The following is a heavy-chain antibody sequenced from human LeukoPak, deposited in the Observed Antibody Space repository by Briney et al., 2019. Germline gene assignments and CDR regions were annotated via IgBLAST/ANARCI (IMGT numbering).Heavy chain of an antibody. CDR1: GFTFNSAR. CDR2: IKTETDGGTT. Sequence: PGGSLRLSCAASGFTFNSARMSWVRQAPGKGLEWVAQIKTETDGGTTDYAAPVKGRFTISRDGSKNMVFLQMNSLKTDDTALYYCTWSGLKIESWGQGTLVTVSS. V-gene: IGHV3-15*01. CDR3: TWSGLKIES. J-gene: IGHJ4*02. D-gene: IGHD3-3*01.